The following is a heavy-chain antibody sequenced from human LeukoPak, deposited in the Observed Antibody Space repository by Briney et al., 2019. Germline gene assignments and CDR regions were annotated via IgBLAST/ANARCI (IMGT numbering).Heavy chain of an antibody. CDR2: ISYDGSNK. CDR1: GFTFNMYG. CDR3: AREVGGPASYFDY. J-gene: IGHJ4*02. D-gene: IGHD3-16*01. V-gene: IGHV3-30*03. Sequence: GGSLSLSCAASGFTFNMYGMHWVRQAPGKGLEWVAVISYDGSNKYYADSVKGRFTISRDNSKNTLYLQMNSLRAEDTAVYYCAREVGGPASYFDYWGQGTLVTVSS.